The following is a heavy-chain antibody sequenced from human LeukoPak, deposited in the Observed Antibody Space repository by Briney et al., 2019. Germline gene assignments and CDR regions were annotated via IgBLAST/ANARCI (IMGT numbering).Heavy chain of an antibody. V-gene: IGHV3-64*01. CDR2: ISSNGGST. Sequence: QTGGSLRLSCAASGFTFSSYAMHWVRQAPGKGLEYVSAISSNGGSTYYANSVKGRFTISRDNSKNTLYLQMGSLRAEDMAVYYCARVGSSYYYYYGMDVWGQGTTVTVSS. CDR3: ARVGSSYYYYYGMDV. J-gene: IGHJ6*02. CDR1: GFTFSSYA. D-gene: IGHD6-13*01.